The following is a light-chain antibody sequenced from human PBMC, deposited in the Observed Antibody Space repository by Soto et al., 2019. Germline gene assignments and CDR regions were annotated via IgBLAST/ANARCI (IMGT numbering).Light chain of an antibody. CDR1: SSDVGAYNY. Sequence: QSALTQPPSASGSPGQSVTISCTGTSSDVGAYNYVSWYQQHPGKAPKLMICEVTKRPSGVPDRFSGSKSGNTASLTVSGLQTEEEADYYCSSYAGNNNVVFGGGTKLTVL. CDR3: SSYAGNNNVV. V-gene: IGLV2-8*01. CDR2: EVT. J-gene: IGLJ2*01.